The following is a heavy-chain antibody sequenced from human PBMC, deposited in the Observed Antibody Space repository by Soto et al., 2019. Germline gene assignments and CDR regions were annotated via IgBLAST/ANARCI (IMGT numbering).Heavy chain of an antibody. J-gene: IGHJ6*02. CDR2: IYYSGST. D-gene: IGHD1-7*01. CDR3: ARVTGTRNYYYYYGMDV. Sequence: ALCLTGTVSVGSMRGCYYYWSWIRHPPGNGLEWIVYIYYSGSTYYNPSLKSRVTISVDTSKNQFSLKLSSVTAADTAVYYCARVTGTRNYYYYYGMDVWGQGTTVTVSS. V-gene: IGHV4-30-4*01. CDR1: VGSMRGCYYY.